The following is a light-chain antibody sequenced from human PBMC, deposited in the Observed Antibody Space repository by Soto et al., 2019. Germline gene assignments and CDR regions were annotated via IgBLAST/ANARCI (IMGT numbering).Light chain of an antibody. CDR1: QSVSNN. J-gene: IGKJ5*01. CDR3: QQYNNWPLT. CDR2: GSS. V-gene: IGKV3-15*01. Sequence: EIVMTQSPATLSVSPGERATLSCRASQSVSNNLAWYQQKPGQAPRLLIYGSSTRATGIPARFGGSGSGTEFTLTISSLQSEDFAVYYGQQYNNWPLTFGQGTRLEIK.